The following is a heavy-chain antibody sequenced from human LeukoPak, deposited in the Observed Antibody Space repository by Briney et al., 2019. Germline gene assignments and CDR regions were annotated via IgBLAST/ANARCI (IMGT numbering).Heavy chain of an antibody. D-gene: IGHD4-23*01. CDR2: ISNSGSTK. CDR1: GFTLIRYE. V-gene: IGHV3-48*03. Sequence: GGSLRLSCVASGFTLIRYEMNWVRQAPGKGLEWVSYISNSGSTKYYADSVKGRFTISRDNAKNLLHLQMNSLRVEDAAVYYCARDFRGGKSRSPDCWGQGTLVIVSS. J-gene: IGHJ4*02. CDR3: ARDFRGGKSRSPDC.